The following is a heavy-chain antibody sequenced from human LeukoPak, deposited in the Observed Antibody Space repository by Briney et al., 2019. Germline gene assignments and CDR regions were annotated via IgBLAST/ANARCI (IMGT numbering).Heavy chain of an antibody. V-gene: IGHV3-9*01. Sequence: GGSLRLSCAASGFTFDYYGMHWVRQAPGKGLGWVSGISWNSGSIGYADSVKGRFTISRDNAKNSLYLQMNSLRTEDTALYYCAKDISAGATTRRFFDFWGQGTLVTVSS. J-gene: IGHJ4*02. CDR2: ISWNSGSI. CDR3: AKDISAGATTRRFFDF. D-gene: IGHD1-26*01. CDR1: GFTFDYYG.